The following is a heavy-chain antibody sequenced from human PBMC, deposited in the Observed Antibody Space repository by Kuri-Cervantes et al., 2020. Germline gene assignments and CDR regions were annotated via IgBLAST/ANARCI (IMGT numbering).Heavy chain of an antibody. V-gene: IGHV3-7*04. CDR2: IKKDGSEK. J-gene: IGHJ4*02. D-gene: IGHD3-16*02. CDR1: GFTFSSYW. Sequence: GESLKISCAASGFTFSSYWMSWVRQAPGKGLEWVANIKKDGSEKYYVDSVKGRFTISRDNAKNSLYLQMNSLRAEDTAVYYCARGYDYVWGSYRYIGYWGQGTLVTVSS. CDR3: ARGYDYVWGSYRYIGY.